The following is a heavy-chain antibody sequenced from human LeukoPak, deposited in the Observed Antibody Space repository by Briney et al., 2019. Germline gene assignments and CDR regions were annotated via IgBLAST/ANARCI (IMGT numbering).Heavy chain of an antibody. D-gene: IGHD4-23*01. CDR1: GXTFSDHY. J-gene: IGHJ4*02. Sequence: PGGSLRLSWEVSGXTFSDHYMSWIRQAPGKRLEWVSYISSGSTYTNYADSVEGRFTISRDNAKNSLYLQMNSLRAEDTAVYYCARGDYGGDYFDYWGQGTLVTVSS. V-gene: IGHV3-11*05. CDR3: ARGDYGGDYFDY. CDR2: ISSGSTYT.